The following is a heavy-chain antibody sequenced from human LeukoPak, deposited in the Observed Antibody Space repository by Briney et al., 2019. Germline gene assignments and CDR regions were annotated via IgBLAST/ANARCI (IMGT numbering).Heavy chain of an antibody. D-gene: IGHD2-15*01. V-gene: IGHV1-18*01. J-gene: IGHJ4*02. CDR2: ISTFNGHT. Sequence: ASVKVSRKASGYAFSNYGSSGVRQAPGQGLEWLGWISTFNGHTTYALKFQDRGTMTTDTSTDTAYLELRSLRTDDTAVYYCARRHLVGSGYFDHWGQGTLVTASS. CDR3: ARRHLVGSGYFDH. CDR1: GYAFSNYG.